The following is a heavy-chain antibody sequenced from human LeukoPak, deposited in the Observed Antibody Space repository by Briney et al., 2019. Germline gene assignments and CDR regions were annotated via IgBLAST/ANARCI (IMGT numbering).Heavy chain of an antibody. D-gene: IGHD3-16*01. Sequence: ASVKASCKASGYTFNTYGITWVRQAPGQGLEWLGWLSSYNGNTKSAEKIQGRVTMTTDTSTSTAYMELRSLTSDDTAIYYCARHGGIGPKRDYFDYWGPGTLVTVSS. CDR2: LSSYNGNT. V-gene: IGHV1-18*01. CDR3: ARHGGIGPKRDYFDY. J-gene: IGHJ4*02. CDR1: GYTFNTYG.